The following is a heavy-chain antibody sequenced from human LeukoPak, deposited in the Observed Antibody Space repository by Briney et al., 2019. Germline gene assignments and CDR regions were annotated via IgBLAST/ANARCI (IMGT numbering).Heavy chain of an antibody. CDR2: IWYDGSNK. V-gene: IGHV3-33*01. CDR1: GFTFSSYG. J-gene: IGHJ4*02. CDR3: ARGRYSSSSDYFDY. Sequence: GGSLRLSCAASGFTFSSYGMLWVRQAPGKGLEWVAVIWYDGSNKYYADSVKGRFTISRDNSKNTLYLQMNSLRAEDTAVYYCARGRYSSSSDYFDYWGQGTLVTVSS. D-gene: IGHD6-6*01.